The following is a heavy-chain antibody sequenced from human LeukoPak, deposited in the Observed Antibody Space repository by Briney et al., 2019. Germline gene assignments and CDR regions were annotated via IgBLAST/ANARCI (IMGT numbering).Heavy chain of an antibody. J-gene: IGHJ4*02. Sequence: PGRSLGLSCAASGFTFSSYGMHWVRQAPGKGLEWVAVISYDGSNTYYADSVKGRFTISRDNSKNTLYLQMNSLRAEDTALYYCATDRAIGYSYGGIDYWGQGALVTVSS. D-gene: IGHD5-18*01. V-gene: IGHV3-30*03. CDR1: GFTFSSYG. CDR3: ATDRAIGYSYGGIDY. CDR2: ISYDGSNT.